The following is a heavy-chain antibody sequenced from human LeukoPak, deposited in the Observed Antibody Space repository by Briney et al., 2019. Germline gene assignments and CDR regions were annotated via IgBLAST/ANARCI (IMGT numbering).Heavy chain of an antibody. J-gene: IGHJ6*02. CDR3: ARDRGWTLDYGMDV. D-gene: IGHD2-15*01. CDR2: IYYSGST. CDR1: GGSISSGGYY. V-gene: IGHV4-31*03. Sequence: TLSLTCTVSGGSISSGGYYWSWIRQHPGKGLEWIGYIYYSGSTYYNPSLKSRVTISVDTSKNQFSLKLSSVTAADTAVYYCARDRGWTLDYGMDVWGQGTTVTVSS.